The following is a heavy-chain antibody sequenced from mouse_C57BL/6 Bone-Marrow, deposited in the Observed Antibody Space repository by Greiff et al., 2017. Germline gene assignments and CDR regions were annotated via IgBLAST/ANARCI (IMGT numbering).Heavy chain of an antibody. CDR2: IDPEDGET. CDR3: ARHEVCNYFDY. CDR1: GFNIKDYY. V-gene: IGHV14-2*01. Sequence: EVQGVESGAELVKPGASVKLSCTASGFNIKDYYIHWVKQRTEQGLEWIGRIDPEDGETKYAPKFQDKATITADTSSSTVYLELSRLTSEDSAVYFCARHEVCNYFDYWGQGTTLTVSS. J-gene: IGHJ2*01.